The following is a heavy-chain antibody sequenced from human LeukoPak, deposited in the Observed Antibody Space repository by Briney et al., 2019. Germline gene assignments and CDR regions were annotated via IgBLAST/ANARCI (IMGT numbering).Heavy chain of an antibody. CDR1: GGSISSYY. CDR3: ARTLTPQILGHGV. CDR2: IYYSGST. Sequence: SETLSLTCTVSGGSISSYYWSWIRQPPGKGLEWIGYIYYSGSTNYNPSLKSRVTISVDTSKNQFSLKLSSVTAADTAVYYCARTLTPQILGHGVWGKGTTVTVSS. J-gene: IGHJ6*04. D-gene: IGHD2/OR15-2a*01. V-gene: IGHV4-59*01.